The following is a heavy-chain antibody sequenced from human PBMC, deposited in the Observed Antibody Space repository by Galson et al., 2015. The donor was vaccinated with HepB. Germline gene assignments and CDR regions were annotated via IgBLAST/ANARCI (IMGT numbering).Heavy chain of an antibody. CDR3: ARASPDSGNYGLPDAFDI. Sequence: ETLSLTCTVSGGSISSYYWSWIRQPPGKGLEWIGYIYNSGSTNYNPSLKSRVTISVDTSKNQFSLKLSSVTAADTAVYYCARASPDSGNYGLPDAFDIWGQGTMVTVSS. CDR2: IYNSGST. V-gene: IGHV4-4*08. D-gene: IGHD3-10*01. J-gene: IGHJ3*02. CDR1: GGSISSYY.